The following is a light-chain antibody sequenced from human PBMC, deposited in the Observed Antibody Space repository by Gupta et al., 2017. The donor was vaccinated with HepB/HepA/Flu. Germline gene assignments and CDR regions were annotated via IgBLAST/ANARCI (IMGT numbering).Light chain of an antibody. CDR2: DAS. V-gene: IGKV1-33*01. J-gene: IGKJ4*01. Sequence: DIQMTQSPSSLSASVGDRVTITCQASQDISNFLNWYQQKPGKVPKFLIYDASKVAKGVPSRFSGSGCGTDFTLTISSRQPEDFAKYYCQQKNSFPITFGRGTKVDIK. CDR1: QDISNF. CDR3: QQKNSFPIT.